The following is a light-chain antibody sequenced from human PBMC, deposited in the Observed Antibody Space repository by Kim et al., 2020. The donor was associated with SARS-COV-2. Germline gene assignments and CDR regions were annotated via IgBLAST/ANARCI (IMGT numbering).Light chain of an antibody. CDR1: KLGDKY. J-gene: IGLJ1*01. V-gene: IGLV3-1*01. Sequence: ATTGQQASMNCSGDKLGDKYACWDQHKPGQSPVLVIYQDSKRPSGIPVRFSGSNSGNTATLTIGGTQAMDEADYYCQAWDSSTEVFGTGTKVTV. CDR2: QDS. CDR3: QAWDSSTEV.